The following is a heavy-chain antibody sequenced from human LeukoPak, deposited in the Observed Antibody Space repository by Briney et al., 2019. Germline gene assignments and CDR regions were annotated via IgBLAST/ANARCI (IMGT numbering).Heavy chain of an antibody. J-gene: IGHJ4*02. D-gene: IGHD4-17*01. Sequence: IWYYGSNKYYADSGKGRFTISRDNSKNTLYLQMNSLRSEDTAVYYCARDVREDYGDGIDYWGQGTLVTVSS. V-gene: IGHV3-33*01. CDR2: IWYYGSNK. CDR3: ARDVREDYGDGIDY.